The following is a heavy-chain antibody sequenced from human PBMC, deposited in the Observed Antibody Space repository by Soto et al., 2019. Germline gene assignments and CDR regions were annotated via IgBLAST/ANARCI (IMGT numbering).Heavy chain of an antibody. D-gene: IGHD1-26*01. V-gene: IGHV3-7*01. J-gene: IGHJ5*02. CDR3: ARDMKVGATTDWFDP. CDR1: VFSFSNYA. CDR2: IKEDGSER. Sequence: VRLSCAASVFSFSNYAMSWVRQAPGKGLEWVANIKEDGSERNYVDSVKGRFTISRDNAENSLYLQMNSLRAEDTAVYYCARDMKVGATTDWFDPWGQGTLVTVS.